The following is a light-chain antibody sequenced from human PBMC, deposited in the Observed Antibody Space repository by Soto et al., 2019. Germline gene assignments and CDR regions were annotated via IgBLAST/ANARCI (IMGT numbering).Light chain of an antibody. J-gene: IGKJ1*01. CDR1: QRVTSNY. V-gene: IGKV3-20*01. CDR3: QQYGSSWT. Sequence: PGERATLSCKASQRVTSNYLAWFQQKPGQAPRLLIYGASSRTTDIPDRFSGSGSGTDFTLTISRLEPEDFAVYYCQQYGSSWTFGQGTKVESK. CDR2: GAS.